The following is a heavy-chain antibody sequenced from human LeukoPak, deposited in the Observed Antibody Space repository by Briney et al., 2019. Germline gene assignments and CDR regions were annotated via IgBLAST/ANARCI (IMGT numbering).Heavy chain of an antibody. J-gene: IGHJ4*02. CDR3: AKSSGTYYSIDY. Sequence: GGSLRLSCAASGFTFSTYGMHWVRRTPGKGLEWVAFIRFDGSDKYYADSVKGRFTISRDNSKNTLYLQMNSLRAEDTAAYYCAKSSGTYYSIDYWGRGTLVTVSS. D-gene: IGHD3-10*01. CDR2: IRFDGSDK. V-gene: IGHV3-30*02. CDR1: GFTFSTYG.